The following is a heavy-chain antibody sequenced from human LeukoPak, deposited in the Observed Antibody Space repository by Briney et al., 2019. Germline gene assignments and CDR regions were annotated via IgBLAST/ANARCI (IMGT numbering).Heavy chain of an antibody. CDR3: AKDLWYYDILTSFDI. J-gene: IGHJ3*02. D-gene: IGHD3-9*01. V-gene: IGHV3-23*01. CDR1: GFTFSSYA. CDR2: ISGSGGST. Sequence: GGSLRLSCAASGFTFSSYAMSWVRQAPGKGLEWVSAISGSGGSTYYADSVKGRFTISRDNSKNTLHLQMNSLRAEDTAVYYCAKDLWYYDILTSFDIWGQGTMVTVSS.